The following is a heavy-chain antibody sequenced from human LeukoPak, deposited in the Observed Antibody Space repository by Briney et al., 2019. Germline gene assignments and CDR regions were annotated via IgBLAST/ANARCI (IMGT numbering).Heavy chain of an antibody. Sequence: SETLSLTCTVSGGSISSGGYYWSWIRQHPGKGLEWIGYIYYSGSTYYNPSLKSRVTISVDTSKNQFSLKLSSVTAADTAVYYCARVGSSGYYLSYWGQGTLVTVSS. CDR2: IYYSGST. CDR3: ARVGSSGYYLSY. J-gene: IGHJ4*02. D-gene: IGHD3-22*01. CDR1: GGSISSGGYY. V-gene: IGHV4-31*03.